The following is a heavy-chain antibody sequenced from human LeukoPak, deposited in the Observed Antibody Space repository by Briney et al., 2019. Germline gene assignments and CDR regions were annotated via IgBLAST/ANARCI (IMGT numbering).Heavy chain of an antibody. J-gene: IGHJ4*02. V-gene: IGHV3-7*01. D-gene: IGHD6-6*01. CDR1: GFGFRTYG. Sequence: GRSLRLSCAASGFGFRTYGMHWVRQAPGKGLEWVASIKQDEGERYYVDPVKGRFTISRDNAKNSLYLQMDSLSAEDTAVYYCARQSTAAYSMNFNYWGQGTLVTVSS. CDR3: ARQSTAAYSMNFNY. CDR2: IKQDEGER.